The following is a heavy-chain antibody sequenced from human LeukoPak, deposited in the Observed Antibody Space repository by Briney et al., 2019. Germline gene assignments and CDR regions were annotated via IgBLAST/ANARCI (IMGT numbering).Heavy chain of an antibody. CDR2: ISGSGGST. J-gene: IGHJ4*02. CDR1: GFTLSSYS. CDR3: AKRTGSSSWNPFDY. V-gene: IGHV3-23*01. D-gene: IGHD6-13*01. Sequence: PGGSLRLSCVASGFTLSSYSMNWVRQAPGKGLEWVSAISGSGGSTYYADSVKGRFTISRDNSKNTLYLQMNSLRAEDTAVYYCAKRTGSSSWNPFDYWGQGTLVTVSS.